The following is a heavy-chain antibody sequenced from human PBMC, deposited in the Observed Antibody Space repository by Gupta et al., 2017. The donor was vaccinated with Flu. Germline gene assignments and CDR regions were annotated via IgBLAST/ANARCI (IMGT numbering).Heavy chain of an antibody. CDR1: GGSFSGYY. V-gene: IGHV4-34*01. D-gene: IGHD5-24*01. CDR3: ARGNQRWLQLRKLDYFDY. CDR2: INHSGST. J-gene: IGHJ4*02. Sequence: QVQLQQWGAGLLKPSETLSLTCAVYGGSFSGYYWSWIRQPPGEGLEWIGEINHSGSTNYNPSLKSRVTISVDTSKNQFSLKLSSVTAADTAVYYCARGNQRWLQLRKLDYFDYWGQGTLVTVSS.